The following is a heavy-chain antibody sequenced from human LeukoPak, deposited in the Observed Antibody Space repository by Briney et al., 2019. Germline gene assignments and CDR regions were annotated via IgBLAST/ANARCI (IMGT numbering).Heavy chain of an antibody. CDR3: AREPPVDGYNQTADCWDY. Sequence: ASVKVSCKASGYTFTSYGISWVRQAPGQGLEWIGWISAYNGNTNYAQKLQGRVTMTTDTSTSTAYMELRSLRSDDTAVYYCAREPPVDGYNQTADCWDYWGQGTLVTVSS. D-gene: IGHD5-24*01. J-gene: IGHJ4*02. CDR2: ISAYNGNT. V-gene: IGHV1-18*01. CDR1: GYTFTSYG.